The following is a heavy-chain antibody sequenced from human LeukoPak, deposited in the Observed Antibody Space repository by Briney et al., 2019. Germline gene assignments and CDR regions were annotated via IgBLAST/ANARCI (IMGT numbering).Heavy chain of an antibody. CDR2: TYYRSQQWHS. D-gene: IGHD3-3*01. CDR3: GRETDFGVVTN. J-gene: IGHJ4*02. Sequence: SQTLSLTCAISGDSVSSNGASWNWIRQSPSRGLEWLGRTYYRSQQWHSDYAPSVKGRITLNPDTSKNQFSLQVNSMPPEDTAVYYCGRETDFGVVTNWGQGTLVTVSS. V-gene: IGHV6-1*01. CDR1: GDSVSSNGAS.